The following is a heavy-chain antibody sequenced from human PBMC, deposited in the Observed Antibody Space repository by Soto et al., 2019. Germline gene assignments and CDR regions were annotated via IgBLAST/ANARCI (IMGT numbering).Heavy chain of an antibody. V-gene: IGHV4-59*08. CDR1: GGSISSYY. Sequence: SETLSLTCTVSGGSISSYYWSWIRQPPGKGLEWIGYIYYSGSTNYNPSLKSRVTISVGTSKNQFSLKLSSVTAADTAVYYCARLLFKKDYYYYYYMDVWGKGTTVTVSS. CDR2: IYYSGST. J-gene: IGHJ6*03. CDR3: ARLLFKKDYYYYYYMDV. D-gene: IGHD3-3*01.